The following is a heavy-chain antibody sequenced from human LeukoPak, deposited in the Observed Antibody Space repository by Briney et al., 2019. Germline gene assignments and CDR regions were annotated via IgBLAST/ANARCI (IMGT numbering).Heavy chain of an antibody. D-gene: IGHD3-3*01. Sequence: GRSLRLSCAASGFAFSSYAMHWVRQAPGKGLEWVAVISYDGSNKYYADSVKGRFTISRDNSKNTLYLQMNSLRAEDTAVYYCAKSTPWYYDFWSGYRHYPGEMEYFQHWGQGTLVTVSS. CDR2: ISYDGSNK. J-gene: IGHJ1*01. CDR1: GFAFSSYA. V-gene: IGHV3-30-3*02. CDR3: AKSTPWYYDFWSGYRHYPGEMEYFQH.